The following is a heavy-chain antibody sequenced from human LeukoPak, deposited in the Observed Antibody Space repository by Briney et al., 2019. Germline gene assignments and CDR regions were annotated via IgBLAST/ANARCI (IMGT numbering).Heavy chain of an antibody. Sequence: SVKVSCKASGGTFSSYAISWVRQAPGQGLEWMVGIIPIFGTANYAQKFRGRVTITADESTSTAYMELSSLRSEDTAVYYCARSDSNFDYYYYYYMDVWGKGTTVTVSS. CDR1: GGTFSSYA. CDR3: ARSDSNFDYYYYYYMDV. V-gene: IGHV1-69*13. J-gene: IGHJ6*03. CDR2: IIPIFGTA. D-gene: IGHD4-11*01.